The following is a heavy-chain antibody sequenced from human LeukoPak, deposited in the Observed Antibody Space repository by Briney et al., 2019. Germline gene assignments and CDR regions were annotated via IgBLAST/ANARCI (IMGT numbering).Heavy chain of an antibody. CDR1: GFTFSSYW. D-gene: IGHD2-2*01. Sequence: GGSQRLSCAASGFTFSSYWMHWVRHAPGKGLVWFSRINSDGSSTSYADSVKGRFTISRDNAKNTLYLQMNSLRAEDTAVYYCARVTGYQLLSGYYYYMDVWGKGTTVTVSS. V-gene: IGHV3-74*01. CDR3: ARVTGYQLLSGYYYYMDV. J-gene: IGHJ6*03. CDR2: INSDGSST.